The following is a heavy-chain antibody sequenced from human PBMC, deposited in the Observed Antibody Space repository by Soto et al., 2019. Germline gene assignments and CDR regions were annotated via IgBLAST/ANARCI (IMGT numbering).Heavy chain of an antibody. V-gene: IGHV1-18*01. Sequence: ASVKVSCKASGYTFTSYGISWVRQAPGQGLEWMGWISAYNGNTNYAQKLQGRVTMTTDTSKNQFSLKLSSVTAADTAVYYCARAYDFWSGYYMSGGFDYWGQGTLVTVSS. CDR2: ISAYNGNT. CDR1: GYTFTSYG. J-gene: IGHJ4*02. CDR3: ARAYDFWSGYYMSGGFDY. D-gene: IGHD3-3*01.